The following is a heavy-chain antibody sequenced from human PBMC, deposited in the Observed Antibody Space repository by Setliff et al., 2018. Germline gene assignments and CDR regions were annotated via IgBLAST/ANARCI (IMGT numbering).Heavy chain of an antibody. J-gene: IGHJ3*02. V-gene: IGHV1-46*03. D-gene: IGHD3-3*01. CDR2: INPSGGLT. CDR1: CYTLTNYY. Sequence: ASVKVSCKASCYTLTNYYMHWVRQAPGQGLEWMGIINPSGGLTRYAQKFQGRVTMTRDTSTSTVYMEVSSLRSEDTAVYYCARDRYYNSWSGTSITAPHDAFDIWGQGTMVTVSS. CDR3: ARDRYYNSWSGTSITAPHDAFDI.